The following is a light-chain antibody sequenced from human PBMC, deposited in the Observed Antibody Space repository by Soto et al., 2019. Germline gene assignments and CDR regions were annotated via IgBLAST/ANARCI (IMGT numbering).Light chain of an antibody. CDR3: CSYADPGTNSHVI. CDR1: SSDFGPYNL. J-gene: IGLJ2*01. CDR2: DAD. Sequence: QSVLTQPASVSGSPGQSITISCSTASSDFGPYNLVSWYQVHPGSAPKLLLFDADKWSSGVSRRFSGSFSGNTASLTISGLQPEDEADYYCCSYADPGTNSHVIFGGGTKLTVL. V-gene: IGLV2-23*01.